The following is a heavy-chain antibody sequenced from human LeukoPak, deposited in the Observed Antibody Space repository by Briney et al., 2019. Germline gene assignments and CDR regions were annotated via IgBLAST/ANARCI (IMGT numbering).Heavy chain of an antibody. J-gene: IGHJ3*02. CDR3: ARNLYCSGGSCYDAFDI. D-gene: IGHD2-15*01. CDR1: GGSISDYY. Sequence: SETLSLTCTVSGGSISDYYWSWIRQPPGKGLEWIGYIYYSGSTNYNPSLKSRVTISVGTSKNQFSLKLSSVTAADTAVYYCARNLYCSGGSCYDAFDIWGQGTMVTVSS. CDR2: IYYSGST. V-gene: IGHV4-59*01.